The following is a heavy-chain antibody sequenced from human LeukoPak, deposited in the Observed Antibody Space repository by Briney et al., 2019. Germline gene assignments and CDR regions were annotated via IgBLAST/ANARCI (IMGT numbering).Heavy chain of an antibody. CDR2: ITWNGDST. D-gene: IGHD1-1*01. Sequence: PGGSLRLSCAASGFTFDDYAMTWVRQAPGKGLEWVSGITWNGDSTSYADSVKGRFTISRDNAKNSLYLQMNSLRVEDTALYYCARDLYAGTVNWFDPRGQGTLVIVSS. V-gene: IGHV3-20*04. CDR1: GFTFDDYA. J-gene: IGHJ5*02. CDR3: ARDLYAGTVNWFDP.